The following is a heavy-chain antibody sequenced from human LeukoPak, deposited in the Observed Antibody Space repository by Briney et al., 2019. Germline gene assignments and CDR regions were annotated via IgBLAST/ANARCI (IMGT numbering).Heavy chain of an antibody. CDR2: ISGSGGST. V-gene: IGHV3-23*01. CDR3: ANNYCSSTSCPYFEY. J-gene: IGHJ4*02. CDR1: GFTFSSYA. Sequence: GGSLRLSCAASGFTFSSYAMSWVRQAPGKGLEWVSAISGSGGSTYYADSVKGRFTISRDNSKNTLYLQMNSLRAEDTAVYYCANNYCSSTSCPYFEYWGQGTLVTVSS. D-gene: IGHD2-2*01.